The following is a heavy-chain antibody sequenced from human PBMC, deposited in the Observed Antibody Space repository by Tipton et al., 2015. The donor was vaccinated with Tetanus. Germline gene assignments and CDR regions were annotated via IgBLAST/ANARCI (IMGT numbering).Heavy chain of an antibody. Sequence: TLSLTCTVSGGPISSGNYYWGWIRQPPGKGLEWIGSLYFSGRTYYSPPLKSRVPISGDPSNNQFSLKLTSVTAADSAVYYCARHESLVGGSYDYWGQGTLVTVSS. CDR3: ARHESLVGGSYDY. D-gene: IGHD3-10*01. J-gene: IGHJ4*02. CDR1: GGPISSGNYY. V-gene: IGHV4-39*01. CDR2: LYFSGRT.